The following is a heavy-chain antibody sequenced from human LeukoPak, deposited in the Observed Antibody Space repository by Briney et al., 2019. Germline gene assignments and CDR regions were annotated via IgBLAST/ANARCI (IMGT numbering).Heavy chain of an antibody. CDR3: VAEYYDFSTGDN. D-gene: IGHD3-3*01. V-gene: IGHV3-7*01. J-gene: IGHJ4*02. Sequence: GGSLRLSCAVSGFSISHYYMSWVRQAPGKGPEWVANINHGGGERDYVDSVKGRFTISRDNAKNSLYLQMNSLRAEDTAIYYCVAEYYDFSTGDNWGQGTLVTVSS. CDR1: GFSISHYY. CDR2: INHGGGER.